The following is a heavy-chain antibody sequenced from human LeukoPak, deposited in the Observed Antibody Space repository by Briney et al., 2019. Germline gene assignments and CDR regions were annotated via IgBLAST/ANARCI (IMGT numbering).Heavy chain of an antibody. V-gene: IGHV3-23*01. CDR2: VSGGGGVT. Sequence: PGGSLRLSCAASGFTFRSYAMSWVRQAPGKGLEWVSGVSGGGGVTYHADSMKGRLTISRDNSKNTLYLQMDSLRVEDTAVYYCAKAQAGDASSWYDYWGQGTLVTVSS. CDR3: AKAQAGDASSWYDY. D-gene: IGHD6-13*01. CDR1: GFTFRSYA. J-gene: IGHJ4*02.